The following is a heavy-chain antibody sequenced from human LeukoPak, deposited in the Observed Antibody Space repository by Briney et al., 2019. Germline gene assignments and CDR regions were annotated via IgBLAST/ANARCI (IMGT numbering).Heavy chain of an antibody. Sequence: KPSETLSLTCTVSGGSISSGGYYWSWIRQHPGKGLEWIGYIYYSGSTYYNPSLKSRVTISVDTSKNQFSLKLSSVTAADTAVYYCARLLSESSGWATMTCDYWGQGTLVTVSS. CDR2: IYYSGST. D-gene: IGHD6-19*01. J-gene: IGHJ4*02. CDR3: ARLLSESSGWATMTCDY. CDR1: GGSISSGGYY. V-gene: IGHV4-31*03.